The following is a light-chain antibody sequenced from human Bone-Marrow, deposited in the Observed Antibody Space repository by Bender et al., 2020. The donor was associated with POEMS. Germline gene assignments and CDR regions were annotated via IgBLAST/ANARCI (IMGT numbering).Light chain of an antibody. CDR1: SSDVGSYNF. CDR3: SSFTSSSAHVL. J-gene: IGLJ2*01. V-gene: IGLV2-14*02. Sequence: QSALTQPASVSGSPGQSITISCTGTSSDVGSYNFVSWYQQHPGKAPKLMIYEVTKRPSGVSYRFSGSKSGNTASLTISGLQAEDEAEYWCSSFTSSSAHVLFGGGTKLTVL. CDR2: EVT.